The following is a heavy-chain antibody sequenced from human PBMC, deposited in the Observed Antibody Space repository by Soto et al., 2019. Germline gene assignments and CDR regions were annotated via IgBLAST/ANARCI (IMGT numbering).Heavy chain of an antibody. D-gene: IGHD1-26*01. V-gene: IGHV3-30-3*01. CDR1: GFTFSSYA. CDR3: ARGRSVVGATFYYYYGMDV. CDR2: ISYDGSNK. J-gene: IGHJ6*02. Sequence: GGSLRLSCAASGFTFSSYAMHWVRQAPGKGLEWVAVISYDGSNKYYADSVKGRFTISRDNSKNTLYLQMNSLRAEDTAVYYCARGRSVVGATFYYYYGMDVWGQGTTVTVSS.